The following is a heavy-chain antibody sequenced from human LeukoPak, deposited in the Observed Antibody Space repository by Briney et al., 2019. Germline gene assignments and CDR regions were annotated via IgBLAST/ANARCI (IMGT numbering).Heavy chain of an antibody. CDR3: ARVEESGYVAY. J-gene: IGHJ4*02. CDR1: GGSIISTDSY. D-gene: IGHD5-12*01. Sequence: SQTLSLTCTVSGGSIISTDSYWSWIRQPPGKGLEWIGYIYYSGSGYNNPSFTSRVTISLDTSKNQFSLKLSSVTAADTAVYFCARVEESGYVAYWGQGTLVSVSS. V-gene: IGHV4-30-4*01. CDR2: IYYSGSG.